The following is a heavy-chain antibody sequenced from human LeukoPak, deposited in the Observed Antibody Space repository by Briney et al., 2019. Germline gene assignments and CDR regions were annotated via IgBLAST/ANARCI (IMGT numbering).Heavy chain of an antibody. CDR3: ARVGATVDPNYYYYYMDV. D-gene: IGHD4-11*01. CDR2: IKQDGSDK. J-gene: IGHJ6*03. CDR1: GFTFSNYW. V-gene: IGHV3-7*01. Sequence: GGSLRLSCAASGFTFSNYWMCWVRRAPGKGLEWVANIKQDGSDKYYVDSVKGRFTISRDNAKNSLYLQMNSLRAEDTAIYYCARVGATVDPNYYYYYMDVWGKGTTVTVSS.